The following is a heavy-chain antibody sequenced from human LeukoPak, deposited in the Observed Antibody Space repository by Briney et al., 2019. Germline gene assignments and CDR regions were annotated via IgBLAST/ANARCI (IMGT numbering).Heavy chain of an antibody. CDR3: AELGITMIGGV. J-gene: IGHJ6*04. Sequence: GGSLRLSCAASGFTFSSYEMNWVRQAPGRGLEWVSYISSSGSTIYYADSVKGRFTISRDNAKNSLYLQMNSLRAVDTAVYYCAELGITMIGGVWGKGTTVTISS. CDR2: ISSSGSTI. V-gene: IGHV3-48*03. D-gene: IGHD3-10*02. CDR1: GFTFSSYE.